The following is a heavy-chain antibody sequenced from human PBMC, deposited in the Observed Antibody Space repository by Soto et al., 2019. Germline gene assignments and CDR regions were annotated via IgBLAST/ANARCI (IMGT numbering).Heavy chain of an antibody. CDR1: GFTFSSYG. D-gene: IGHD6-13*01. CDR2: ISYDGSNN. Sequence: QVQLVESGGGVVQPGRSLRLSCAASGFTFSSYGMHWVRQAPGKGLEWVAVISYDGSNNYYADSVKGRFTISRDNSKNTLYLQMNSLRAEDTAVYYCAKGGGSSWDVVYNWFDPWGQGTLVPVSS. CDR3: AKGGGSSWDVVYNWFDP. J-gene: IGHJ5*02. V-gene: IGHV3-30*18.